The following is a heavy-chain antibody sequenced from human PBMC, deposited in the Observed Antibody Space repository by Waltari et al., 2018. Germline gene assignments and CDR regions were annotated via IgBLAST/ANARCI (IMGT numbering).Heavy chain of an antibody. V-gene: IGHV3-15*01. Sequence: EVQLVESGGGLVNPGGSLRLSCAASGFPLRHTWMDWVRQAPGKGLEWIARIKTQSDGGGATYYAAPVTGRFTVSRDDSKNMLYLQMSSLKTEDTAMYYCTTDQGDSYTFYSFDYWGQGTLVTVSS. D-gene: IGHD3-16*02. CDR2: IKTQSDGGGAT. CDR1: GFPLRHTW. CDR3: TTDQGDSYTFYSFDY. J-gene: IGHJ4*02.